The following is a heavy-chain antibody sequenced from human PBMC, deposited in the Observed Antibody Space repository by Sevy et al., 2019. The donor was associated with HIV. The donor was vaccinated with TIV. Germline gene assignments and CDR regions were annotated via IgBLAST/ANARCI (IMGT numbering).Heavy chain of an antibody. V-gene: IGHV3-15*01. CDR3: TTDRGGAWWYSGSYYGGGY. J-gene: IGHJ4*02. CDR1: GFTFSNAW. Sequence: GGSLRLSCAASGFTFSNAWMSWVRQAPGKGLEWVGRIKSKTDGGTTDYDAPVKGRFTISRDDSKNTLYLQMNSLKTVDTAVYYSTTDRGGAWWYSGSYYGGGYWGQGTLVTVSS. D-gene: IGHD1-26*01. CDR2: IKSKTDGGTT.